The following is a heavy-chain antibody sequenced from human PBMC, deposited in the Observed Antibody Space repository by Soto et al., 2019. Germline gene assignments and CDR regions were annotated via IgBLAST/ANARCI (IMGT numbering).Heavy chain of an antibody. V-gene: IGHV1-2*02. Sequence: QVQLVQSGAEVKKPGASVKVSCKASGYTFTGYFIHWVRDVPGQGLEYLGWINPNTGGTDYAQKFQGRVTMTRDTYISTVFMDLNRLTSADTGVYYFARVASVAARNWFDPCVQGTLVTVS. CDR3: ARVASVAARNWFDP. D-gene: IGHD6-19*01. CDR1: GYTFTGYF. J-gene: IGHJ5*02. CDR2: INPNTGGT.